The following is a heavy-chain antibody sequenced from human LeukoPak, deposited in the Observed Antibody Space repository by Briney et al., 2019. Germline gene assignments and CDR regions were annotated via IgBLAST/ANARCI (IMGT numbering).Heavy chain of an antibody. V-gene: IGHV3-21*01. CDR1: GFTFSSYS. CDR3: ARDLRYDSSGYYSY. Sequence: TGGSLRLSCAASGFTFSSYSMNWVRQAPGKGLEWVSSISSSSSYIYYADSVKGRFTISRDNAKNSLYLQMNSLRAEDTAVYYCARDLRYDSSGYYSYWGQGTPVTVSS. J-gene: IGHJ4*02. D-gene: IGHD3-22*01. CDR2: ISSSSSYI.